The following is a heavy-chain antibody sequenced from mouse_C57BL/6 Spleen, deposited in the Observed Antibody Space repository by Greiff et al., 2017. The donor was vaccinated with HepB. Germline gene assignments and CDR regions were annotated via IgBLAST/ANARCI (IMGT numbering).Heavy chain of an antibody. J-gene: IGHJ3*01. CDR2: ISYDGSN. D-gene: IGHD1-1*01. V-gene: IGHV3-6*01. CDR3: ARDPYYGSSYGIAY. CDR1: GYSITSGYY. Sequence: EVKLMESGPGLVKPSQSLSLTCSVTGYSITSGYYWNWIRQFPGNKLEWMGYISYDGSNNYNPSLKNRISITRDTSKNQFFLKLNSVTTEDTATYYCARDPYYGSSYGIAYWGQGTLVTVSA.